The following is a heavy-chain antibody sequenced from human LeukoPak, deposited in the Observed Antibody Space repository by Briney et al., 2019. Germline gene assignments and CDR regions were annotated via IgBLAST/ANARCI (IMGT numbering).Heavy chain of an antibody. D-gene: IGHD6-19*01. Sequence: GGSLRLSCAASGFTFTSYSMNWVRQAPGKGLEWVSLIYSGGNTDYADSVKGRFTISRDNSKNTLYLQMNSLRAEDTAVYYCARVSWQWLVDGMDVWGQGTTVTVSS. CDR1: GFTFTSYS. CDR2: IYSGGNT. V-gene: IGHV3-53*01. CDR3: ARVSWQWLVDGMDV. J-gene: IGHJ6*02.